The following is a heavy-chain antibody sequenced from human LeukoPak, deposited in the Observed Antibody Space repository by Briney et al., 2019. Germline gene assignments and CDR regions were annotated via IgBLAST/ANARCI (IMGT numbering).Heavy chain of an antibody. V-gene: IGHV3-21*01. Sequence: GGSLRLSCAASGFTFSSYSMNWVRQAPGKGLEWVSSISSSSSYIYYADSVKGRFTISRDNAKNSLYLQMNSLRAEDTAVYYCARDKYDILTRGYWFDPWGQGTLVTVSS. CDR2: ISSSSSYI. J-gene: IGHJ5*02. CDR3: ARDKYDILTRGYWFDP. CDR1: GFTFSSYS. D-gene: IGHD3-9*01.